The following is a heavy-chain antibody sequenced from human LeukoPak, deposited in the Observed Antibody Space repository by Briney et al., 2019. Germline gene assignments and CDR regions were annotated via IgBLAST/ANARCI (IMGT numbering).Heavy chain of an antibody. V-gene: IGHV1-2*02. Sequence: ASVKVPCKASGYSFTGYYMHWVRQAPGQGLEWMGWINPNSGGTNYAQKFQGRVTMTRDTSITTAYMELSRLRSDDTAVYYCARARIVGAGSFDPWGQGTLVTVSS. CDR3: ARARIVGAGSFDP. CDR1: GYSFTGYY. CDR2: INPNSGGT. D-gene: IGHD1-26*01. J-gene: IGHJ5*02.